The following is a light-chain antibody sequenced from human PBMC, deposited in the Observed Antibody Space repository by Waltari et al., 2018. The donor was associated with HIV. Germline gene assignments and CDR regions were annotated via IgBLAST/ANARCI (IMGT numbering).Light chain of an antibody. CDR2: GAS. CDR1: QSVSSD. V-gene: IGKV3D-15*01. CDR3: HQYYSTHWT. J-gene: IGKJ1*01. Sequence: IVLTQSPGTLSLSPGERATFSCRASQSVSSDLAWYHQRPGQAPRLLIYGASTRATGIPDRFSGSGSGTDFTLTISSLQAEDVAVYYCHQYYSTHWTFGQGTKVEIK.